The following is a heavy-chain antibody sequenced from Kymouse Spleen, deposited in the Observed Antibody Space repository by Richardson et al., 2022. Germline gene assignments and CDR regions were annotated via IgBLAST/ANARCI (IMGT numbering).Heavy chain of an antibody. CDR3: AKDLGYSSGWYYFDY. CDR1: GFTFDDYA. CDR2: ISWNSGSI. Sequence: EVQLVESGGGLVQPGRSLRLSCAASGFTFDDYAMHWVRQAPGKGLEWVSGISWNSGSIGYADSVKGRFTISRDNAKNSLYLQMNSLRAEDTALYYCAKDLGYSSGWYYFDYWGQGTLVTVSS. J-gene: IGHJ4*02. D-gene: IGHD6-19*01. V-gene: IGHV3-9*01.